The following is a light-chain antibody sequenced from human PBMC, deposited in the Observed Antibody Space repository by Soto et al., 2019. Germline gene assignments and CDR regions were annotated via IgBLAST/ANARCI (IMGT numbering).Light chain of an antibody. CDR1: QSVSSD. V-gene: IGKV3-15*01. J-gene: IGKJ1*01. CDR3: QQYNSWPRT. CDR2: GAS. Sequence: DIVMTQSPDSLTVSLGERATLSCRASQSVSSDLAWYQQKPGQPPRLLVFGASTRATGIPAGFSGLGSGRHFTLTISSLQSEDFAVYYCQQYNSWPRTFGQGTKVDIK.